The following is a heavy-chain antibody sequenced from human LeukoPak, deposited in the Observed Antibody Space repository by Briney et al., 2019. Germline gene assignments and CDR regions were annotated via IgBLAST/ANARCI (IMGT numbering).Heavy chain of an antibody. Sequence: GGSLRLSCAASGFTFSDYYMSWIRQAPGKGLEWVSCISSSGSTIYYADSVKGRFTISRDNAKNSLYLQMNSLRAEDTAVYYCARAPQGGDFWSGYFPEGFDYWGQGTLVTVSS. J-gene: IGHJ4*02. CDR1: GFTFSDYY. CDR3: ARAPQGGDFWSGYFPEGFDY. CDR2: ISSSGSTI. D-gene: IGHD3-3*01. V-gene: IGHV3-11*01.